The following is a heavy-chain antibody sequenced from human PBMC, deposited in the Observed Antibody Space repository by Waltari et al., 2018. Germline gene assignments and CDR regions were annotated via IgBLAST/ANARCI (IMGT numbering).Heavy chain of an antibody. D-gene: IGHD3-10*01. V-gene: IGHV3-74*01. CDR2: IESAGIET. CDR1: GFTFSPYW. CDR3: GRARVQGVKYFDY. J-gene: IGHJ4*02. Sequence: DVQLVETGGGLVQPWGSLRLSCTASGFTFSPYWLHWVRHGPGPGLMWVPRIESAGIETSDEDAVRGRFTSYRDDATNTLYLQMDSVRDEDTAVYYCGRARVQGVKYFDYWGRGALVTVSS.